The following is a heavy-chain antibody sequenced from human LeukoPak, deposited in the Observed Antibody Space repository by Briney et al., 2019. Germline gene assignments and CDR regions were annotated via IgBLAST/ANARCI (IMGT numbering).Heavy chain of an antibody. Sequence: GGSLRLSCAASGFTFSSSAMSWVRQAPGKGLEWVSGIRSSGDDTAYADSVKGRFTISRDNSKNTLYLQMNSLRAEDTAIYYCAKKNSGLYPFDFWGQGTLVTVSS. V-gene: IGHV3-23*01. CDR3: AKKNSGLYPFDF. CDR1: GFTFSSSA. D-gene: IGHD4-23*01. J-gene: IGHJ4*02. CDR2: IRSSGDDT.